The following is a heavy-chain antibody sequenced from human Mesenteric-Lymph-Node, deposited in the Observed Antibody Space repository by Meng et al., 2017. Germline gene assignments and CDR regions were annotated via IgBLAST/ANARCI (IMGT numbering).Heavy chain of an antibody. D-gene: IGHD3-3*01. Sequence: GESLKISCAASGFTFSSYAMSWVRQAPGKGLEWVSAISGSGGSTYYADSVKGRFTISRDNSKNTLYLQMNSLRAEDTAVYYCASSYYDFWSGYYTYYYYGMDVWGQGTTVTVSS. CDR2: ISGSGGST. CDR1: GFTFSSYA. J-gene: IGHJ6*02. CDR3: ASSYYDFWSGYYTYYYYGMDV. V-gene: IGHV3-23*01.